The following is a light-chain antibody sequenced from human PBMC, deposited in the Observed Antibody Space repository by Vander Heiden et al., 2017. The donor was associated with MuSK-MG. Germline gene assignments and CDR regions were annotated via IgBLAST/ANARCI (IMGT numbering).Light chain of an antibody. CDR3: QQLSTSPPYT. V-gene: IGKV1-9*01. CDR2: VAS. Sequence: DVKLTQYPSFVSASVGDRVTITCRASQAISSYLAWYQQRPGKAPKLLIYVASTLQSGVPSRFSGSGSGTEFTLTISSLQPEDLATYYCQQLSTSPPYTFGQGTKLXIK. J-gene: IGKJ2*01. CDR1: QAISSY.